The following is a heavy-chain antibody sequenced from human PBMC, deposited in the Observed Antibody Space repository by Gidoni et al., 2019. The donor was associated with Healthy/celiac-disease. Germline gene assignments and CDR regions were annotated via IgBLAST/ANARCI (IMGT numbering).Heavy chain of an antibody. CDR1: GYTFPGYY. Sequence: QVQLVQSGAEVKKPGASVQVSCKASGYTFPGYYMHWVRQAPGPGLEWMGWINPNSGGTNYAQKLQGRVTMTRDTSISTAYMELSRLRSDDTAVYYCARLKAFANYYYYGMDVWGQGTTVTVSS. CDR3: ARLKAFANYYYYGMDV. D-gene: IGHD3-3*02. J-gene: IGHJ6*02. V-gene: IGHV1-2*02. CDR2: INPNSGGT.